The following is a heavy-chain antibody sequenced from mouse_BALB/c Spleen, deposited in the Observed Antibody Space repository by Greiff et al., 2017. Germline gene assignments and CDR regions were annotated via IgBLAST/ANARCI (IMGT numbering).Heavy chain of an antibody. CDR1: GYSFTGYY. D-gene: IGHD2-1*01. Sequence: EVQGVESGPELVKPGASVKISCKASGYSFTGYYMHWVKQSHVKSLEWIGRINPYNGATSYNQNFKDKASLTVDKSSSTAYMELHSLTSEDSAVYYCARGGMGNYVFDYWGQGTTLTVSS. V-gene: IGHV1-31*01. CDR3: ARGGMGNYVFDY. CDR2: INPYNGAT. J-gene: IGHJ2*01.